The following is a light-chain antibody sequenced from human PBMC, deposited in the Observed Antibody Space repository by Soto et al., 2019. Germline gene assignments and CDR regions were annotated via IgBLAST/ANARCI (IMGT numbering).Light chain of an antibody. CDR2: DVS. V-gene: IGLV2-14*01. J-gene: IGLJ1*01. Sequence: QSALNQPASVSGSPVQSITISCTGTSSDVGGYNYVSWYQQYPGKAPKLMIYDVSNRPSGVSNRFSGSKSGNTASLTISGLQAEDEADYYCSSYTISNTLVFGSGTKVTVL. CDR3: SSYTISNTLV. CDR1: SSDVGGYNY.